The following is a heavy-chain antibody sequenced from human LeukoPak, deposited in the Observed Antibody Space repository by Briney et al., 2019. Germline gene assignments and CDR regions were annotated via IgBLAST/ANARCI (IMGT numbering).Heavy chain of an antibody. CDR3: AKELYSSGWYGEDYYYGMDV. Sequence: PGGSLRLSCAASGFTFDDYGMSWVRQAPGKGLEWVSGINWNGGSTGYADSVKGRFTIPRDNAKNSLYLQMNSLRAEDTALYYCAKELYSSGWYGEDYYYGMDVWGQGTTVTVSS. D-gene: IGHD6-19*01. CDR1: GFTFDDYG. J-gene: IGHJ6*02. V-gene: IGHV3-20*04. CDR2: INWNGGST.